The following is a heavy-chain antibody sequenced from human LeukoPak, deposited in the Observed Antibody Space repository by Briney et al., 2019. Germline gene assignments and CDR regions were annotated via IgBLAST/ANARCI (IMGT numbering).Heavy chain of an antibody. CDR3: ARDLSRYYYDSSGYFGY. J-gene: IGHJ4*02. CDR2: ISYDGSNT. V-gene: IGHV3-30-3*01. CDR1: GITFTHYN. Sequence: PGGSLRLSCAASGITFTHYNMNWVRQAPGKGLEWVAVISYDGSNTYYAESVKGRFTISRDNSKNTLYLQMSSLRAEDTAVYYCARDLSRYYYDSSGYFGYWGQGTLVTVSS. D-gene: IGHD3-22*01.